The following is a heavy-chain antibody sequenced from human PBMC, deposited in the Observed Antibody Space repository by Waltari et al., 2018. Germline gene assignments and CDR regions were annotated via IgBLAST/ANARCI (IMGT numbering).Heavy chain of an antibody. CDR3: ARDGLGSSHDY. Sequence: EVQLVESGGGLLQPGGSLRLSCAASGFSISGYWMHWVRQAPGKGLVWVSRIHSDGRSTNYADSVGGRFTISRDNAKTMVYLQMNSLRADDTAVYFCARDGLGSSHDYWGQGTLVTVSS. CDR2: IHSDGRST. CDR1: GFSISGYW. V-gene: IGHV3-74*01. J-gene: IGHJ4*02. D-gene: IGHD6-6*01.